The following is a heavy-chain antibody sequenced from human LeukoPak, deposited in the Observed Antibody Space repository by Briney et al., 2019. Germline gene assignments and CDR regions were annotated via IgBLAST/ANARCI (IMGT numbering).Heavy chain of an antibody. CDR1: GFTFSTYA. V-gene: IGHV3-23*01. J-gene: IGHJ4*02. CDR2: NSASGETT. CDR3: AKAPVGWLRPLDY. D-gene: IGHD5-12*01. Sequence: QSGGSLRLSCAASGFTFSTYAMSWVRQAPGKGLEWVSGNSASGETTYYADSVKGRFTISRDNSRNTLHLQMNSLRVEDTAVYYCAKAPVGWLRPLDYWGQGTLVTVSS.